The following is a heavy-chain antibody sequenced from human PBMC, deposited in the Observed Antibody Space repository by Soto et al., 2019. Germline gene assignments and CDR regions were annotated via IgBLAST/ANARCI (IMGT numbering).Heavy chain of an antibody. Sequence: ESGGGLVQPGGSLRLSCAASGFSFSGHYMEWVRQAPGQGLEWVGRVSDKANSYSKEYAASVRDRFTISGDDSKDSLYLQVNSLKAEDTAVHYGGRVVTSGGRKPFVSWGQGTMVTVSS. CDR2: VSDKANSYSK. V-gene: IGHV3-72*01. D-gene: IGHD6-19*01. CDR1: GFSFSGHY. J-gene: IGHJ4*02. CDR3: GRVVTSGGRKPFVS.